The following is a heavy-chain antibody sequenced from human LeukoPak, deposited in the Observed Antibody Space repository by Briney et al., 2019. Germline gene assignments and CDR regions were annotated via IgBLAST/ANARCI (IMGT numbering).Heavy chain of an antibody. V-gene: IGHV3-21*01. CDR3: ARAQVNWNYVGSDY. Sequence: NAGGSLRLSCAASGFTFSSYSMNWVRQAPGKGLEWVSSISSSSSYIYYADSVKGRFTSSRDNAKNSLYLQMNSLRAEDTAVYYCARAQVNWNYVGSDYWGQGTLVTVSS. CDR2: ISSSSSYI. J-gene: IGHJ4*02. D-gene: IGHD1-7*01. CDR1: GFTFSSYS.